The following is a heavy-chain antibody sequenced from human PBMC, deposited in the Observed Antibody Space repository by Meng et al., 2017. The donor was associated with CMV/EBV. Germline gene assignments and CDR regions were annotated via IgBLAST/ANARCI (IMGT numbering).Heavy chain of an antibody. CDR1: GFTFSSYS. CDR2: ISISSSYI. D-gene: IGHD3-3*01. Sequence: GGSLRLSCAASGFTFSSYSMNWVRQAPGKGLEWVSSISISSSYIYYADSVKGRFTISRDNAKNSLYLQMNSLRAEDTAVYYCARGLQELELLPYDFWSGYSTDFDDWGQGTLVTVSS. J-gene: IGHJ4*02. CDR3: ARGLQELELLPYDFWSGYSTDFDD. V-gene: IGHV3-21*01.